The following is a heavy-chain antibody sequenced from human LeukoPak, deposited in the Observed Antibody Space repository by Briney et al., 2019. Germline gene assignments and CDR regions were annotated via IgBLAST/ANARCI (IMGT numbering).Heavy chain of an antibody. CDR3: ARDIPPHDSPERHAFDI. CDR1: GGTFSSYA. Sequence: ASVKVSCKASGGTFSSYAISWVRQAPGQGLEWMGGIIPIFGTANYAQKFQGRVTITADKSTSTAYMELSSLRSEDTAVYYCARDIPPHDSPERHAFDIWGQGTMVTVSS. V-gene: IGHV1-69*06. D-gene: IGHD2-15*01. J-gene: IGHJ3*02. CDR2: IIPIFGTA.